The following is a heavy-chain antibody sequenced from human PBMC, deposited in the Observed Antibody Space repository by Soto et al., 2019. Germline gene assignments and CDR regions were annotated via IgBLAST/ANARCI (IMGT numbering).Heavy chain of an antibody. CDR1: GGSVRRGNYY. D-gene: IGHD3-10*01. CDR2: ISNSGRT. Sequence: QVQLQESGPGLVKPSQTLSLTCTVSGGSVRRGNYYWSWIRQFPGKGLEWIGYISNSGRTHYNPSLMSRITILVDTSNNQFFLELRSVTAPDTALYYCARADYATGSYYPDYWGQGTLVTVSS. CDR3: ARADYATGSYYPDY. J-gene: IGHJ4*02. V-gene: IGHV4-31*03.